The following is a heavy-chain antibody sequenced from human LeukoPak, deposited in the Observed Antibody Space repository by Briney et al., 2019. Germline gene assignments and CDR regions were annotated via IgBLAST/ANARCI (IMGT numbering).Heavy chain of an antibody. CDR1: GGSINTYY. CDR3: AGDGGNSRYYYYYYYMDV. Sequence: SETLSLTCTVSGGSINTYYWSWIRQPPGKGLEWIASVYHSGTSNYNPSLRSRVSISVDTSKNQFSLKLSSVTAADTAVYYCAGDGGNSRYYYYYYYMDVWGKGTTVTVSS. CDR2: VYHSGTS. J-gene: IGHJ6*03. D-gene: IGHD4-23*01. V-gene: IGHV4-59*12.